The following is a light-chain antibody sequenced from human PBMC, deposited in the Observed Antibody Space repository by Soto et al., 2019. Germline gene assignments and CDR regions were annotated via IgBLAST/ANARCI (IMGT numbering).Light chain of an antibody. CDR1: SSDVGGYNY. V-gene: IGLV2-11*01. J-gene: IGLJ2*01. Sequence: QSALTQPRSVSGSPGQSVTISCTGTSSDVGGYNYVSWYQQHPGKAPKLMIYDVSKRPSGVPDRFSGSKSGNTASLTISGLQAEDEADYYCCSYAGIYTLGYVVFGGGTKLTVL. CDR3: CSYAGIYTLGYVV. CDR2: DVS.